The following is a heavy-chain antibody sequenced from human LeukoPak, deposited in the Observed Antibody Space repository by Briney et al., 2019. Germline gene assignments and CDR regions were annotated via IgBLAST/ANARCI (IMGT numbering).Heavy chain of an antibody. V-gene: IGHV4-59*12. CDR1: GGSISSYN. CDR3: ARDRKYYYHMDV. J-gene: IGHJ6*03. Sequence: PSETLSLTCTVSGGSISSYNWSWIRQPPGKGLEWIGYIYYSGSTNYNPSLKSRVTISVDTSKNQFSLRLSSLTAADTALYYCARDRKYYYHMDVWGKGTTVTVSS. CDR2: IYYSGST. D-gene: IGHD1-14*01.